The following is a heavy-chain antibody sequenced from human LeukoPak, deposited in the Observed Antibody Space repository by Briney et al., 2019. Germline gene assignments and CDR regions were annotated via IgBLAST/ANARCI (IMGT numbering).Heavy chain of an antibody. Sequence: LRLSCPASGFTFDDYAMHWVRRAPGKGLGWVSVISWNSGGIGYAASVMGRFTISRDHAKNSLYPQMNSLRDEATALYYCAKDMGGDYDGGWYYYGMDVWGQGTTVTVSS. V-gene: IGHV3-9*01. CDR2: ISWNSGGI. CDR3: AKDMGGDYDGGWYYYGMDV. D-gene: IGHD4-17*01. J-gene: IGHJ6*02. CDR1: GFTFDDYA.